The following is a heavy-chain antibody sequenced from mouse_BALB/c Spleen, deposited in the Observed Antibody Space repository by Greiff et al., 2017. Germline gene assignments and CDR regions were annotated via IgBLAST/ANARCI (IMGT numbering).Heavy chain of an antibody. CDR3: ATTYYAMDY. Sequence: EVKLVESGGGLVQPGGSLRLSCATSGFTFTDYYMSWVRQPPGKALEWLGFIRNKANGYTTEYSASVKGRFTISRDNSQSILYLQMNTLRAEDSATYYCATTYYAMDYWGQGTSVTVSS. CDR1: GFTFTDYY. D-gene: IGHD2-12*01. CDR2: IRNKANGYTT. J-gene: IGHJ4*01. V-gene: IGHV7-3*02.